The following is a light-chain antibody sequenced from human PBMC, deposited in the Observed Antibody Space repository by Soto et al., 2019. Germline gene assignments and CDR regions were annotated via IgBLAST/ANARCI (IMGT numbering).Light chain of an antibody. V-gene: IGKV3-20*01. CDR2: GSS. CDR1: QNVASSY. Sequence: EIVLTRSPGTVSLSRGERATLSCRASQNVASSYLAWYQQKPGQAPRLLIYGSSIRGAGIPDRFSGSGSGTDFTLTISRLDPEDFAVYFCQQYGSSPRTFGQGTKVDIK. CDR3: QQYGSSPRT. J-gene: IGKJ1*01.